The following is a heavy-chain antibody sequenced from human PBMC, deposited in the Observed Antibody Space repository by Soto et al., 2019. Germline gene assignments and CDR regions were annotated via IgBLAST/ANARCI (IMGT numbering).Heavy chain of an antibody. D-gene: IGHD1-26*01. CDR2: IYSGGST. CDR1: GFTVSDYY. V-gene: IGHV3-53*01. CDR3: ARATVGARDFGLES. Sequence: EVKLVESGGGLVQPGGSLRLSCAASGFTVSDYYMTWVRQAAGKGLEWVSLIYSGGSTIYADSEKGRVTISRDSSKNTLSLQMNSLRVEDTAVYYCARATVGARDFGLESWGQGTLVTVSS. J-gene: IGHJ5*02.